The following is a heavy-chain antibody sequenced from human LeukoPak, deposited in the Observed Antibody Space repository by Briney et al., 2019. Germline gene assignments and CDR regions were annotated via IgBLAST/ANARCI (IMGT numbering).Heavy chain of an antibody. D-gene: IGHD6-19*01. CDR3: AKDRISVAAPYNWFDP. J-gene: IGHJ5*02. CDR1: GFTFSNYA. V-gene: IGHV3-23*01. Sequence: GGSLRLSCAASGFTFSNYAMSWVRQAPGKGLEWVSTVSGSGLSTYSADSVKGRFTISRDNSKYTLSLQMNSLRAEDTAVYYCAKDRISVAAPYNWFDPWGQGTLVTVSS. CDR2: VSGSGLST.